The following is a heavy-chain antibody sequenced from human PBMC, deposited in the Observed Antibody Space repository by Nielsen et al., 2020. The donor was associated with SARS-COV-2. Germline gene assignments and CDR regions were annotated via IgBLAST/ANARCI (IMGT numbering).Heavy chain of an antibody. CDR2: ISYDGSNK. Sequence: GESLKFSCAASGFTFSSYAMHWVRQAPGKGLEWVAVISYDGSNKYYADSVKGRFTISRDNSKSTLYLQMNSLRAEDTAVYYCARSRRGYSGYDLPYYWGQGTLVTVSS. CDR3: ARSRRGYSGYDLPYY. CDR1: GFTFSSYA. D-gene: IGHD5-12*01. J-gene: IGHJ4*02. V-gene: IGHV3-30-3*01.